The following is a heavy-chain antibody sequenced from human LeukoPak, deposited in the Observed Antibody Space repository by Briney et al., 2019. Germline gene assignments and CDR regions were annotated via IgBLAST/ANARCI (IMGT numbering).Heavy chain of an antibody. V-gene: IGHV3-23*01. D-gene: IGHD3-10*01. J-gene: IGHJ4*02. Sequence: SGGSLRLSCATSQFNFNSYGMTWVRQAPGKGLEWVSSISGSGGSTYYADSVKGRFTISRDNSKNTLYLQMNSLRAEDTAVYYCAKEYGSGSSYYFDYWGQGTLVTVSS. CDR3: AKEYGSGSSYYFDY. CDR2: ISGSGGST. CDR1: QFNFNSYG.